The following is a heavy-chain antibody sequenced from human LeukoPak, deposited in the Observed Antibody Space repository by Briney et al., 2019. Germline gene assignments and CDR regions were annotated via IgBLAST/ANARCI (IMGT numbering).Heavy chain of an antibody. CDR1: GFTFSSYA. CDR2: ISGSGGDT. V-gene: IGHV3-23*01. CDR3: AKMGPGSGYFDAFDL. Sequence: PGGSLRLSCAASGFTFSSYAMSWVRQAPGKGLEWVSVISGSGGDTHYADSVKGRFTIPRDNSKNTLYLQMNSLRVEDTAVYYCAKMGPGSGYFDAFDLWGQGTMVTVSS. D-gene: IGHD3-22*01. J-gene: IGHJ3*01.